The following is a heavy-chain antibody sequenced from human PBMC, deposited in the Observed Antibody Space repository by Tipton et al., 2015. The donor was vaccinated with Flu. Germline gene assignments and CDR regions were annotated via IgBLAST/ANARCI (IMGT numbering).Heavy chain of an antibody. J-gene: IGHJ4*02. CDR1: GDSLTNGRY. Sequence: LSCTVSGDSLTNGRYWDWVRQPPGKGLEWIGNIHHRGSTYYSPSLKSRVTISMDTSKNQFSLTLISVTAADTAIYYCARDRPYGDFSETLDYWGQGMLVTISS. D-gene: IGHD4-17*01. V-gene: IGHV4-38-2*02. CDR3: ARDRPYGDFSETLDY. CDR2: IHHRGST.